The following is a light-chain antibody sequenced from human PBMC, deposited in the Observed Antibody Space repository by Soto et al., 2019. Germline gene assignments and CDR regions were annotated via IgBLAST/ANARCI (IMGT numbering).Light chain of an antibody. J-gene: IGKJ4*01. CDR1: QSVSIH. Sequence: ETVMTQSPGPLSVSLGERALLSCRASQSVSIHLAWYQQKPGQAPRLLIYDTSTRATGIPARFSGSGSGTEYTLTISSLQSEDFAVYYCQQYSNWPPLTFGGGTKVDIK. CDR3: QQYSNWPPLT. CDR2: DTS. V-gene: IGKV3-15*01.